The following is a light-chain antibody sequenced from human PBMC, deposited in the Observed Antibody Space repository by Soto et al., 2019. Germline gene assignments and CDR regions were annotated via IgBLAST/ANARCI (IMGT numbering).Light chain of an antibody. CDR2: AAF. CDR3: QQLNSYL. J-gene: IGKJ3*01. Sequence: DFPLTQSPSLLSASVGDSVTLICLASQGINNYLGWYQQKPGKAPKLLIYAAFTLQSGVPSRFSGSGSGTEFTLTISSLQPEDFATYYCQQLNSYLFGPGTKVDI. V-gene: IGKV1-9*01. CDR1: QGINNY.